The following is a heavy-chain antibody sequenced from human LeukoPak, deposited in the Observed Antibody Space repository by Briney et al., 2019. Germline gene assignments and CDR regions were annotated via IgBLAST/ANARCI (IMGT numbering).Heavy chain of an antibody. CDR3: ARDTGPQRWLQLIDY. Sequence: PSETLSLTCTVSGDPISNSYWSWIRQPPEEGLEWIGYIHYSGSTNYNPSLKSRVTMSVDTSKNQFSLKLSSVTAADTAVYYCARDTGPQRWLQLIDYWGQGTLVTVSS. CDR2: IHYSGST. V-gene: IGHV4-59*12. D-gene: IGHD5-24*01. CDR1: GDPISNSY. J-gene: IGHJ4*02.